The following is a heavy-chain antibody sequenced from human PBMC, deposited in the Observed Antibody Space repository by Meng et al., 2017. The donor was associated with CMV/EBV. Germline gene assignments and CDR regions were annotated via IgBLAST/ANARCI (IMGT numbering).Heavy chain of an antibody. CDR1: GGSFSGYY. V-gene: IGHV4-34*01. Sequence: ESLKISCAVYGGSFSGYYWSWIRQPPGKGLEWIGEINHSGSTNYNPSLKSRVTISVDTSKNQFSLKLSSVTAADTAVYYCARGKGITIFGVVISTGYYYYGMDVWGQGTTVTVSS. D-gene: IGHD3-3*01. CDR2: INHSGST. CDR3: ARGKGITIFGVVISTGYYYYGMDV. J-gene: IGHJ6*02.